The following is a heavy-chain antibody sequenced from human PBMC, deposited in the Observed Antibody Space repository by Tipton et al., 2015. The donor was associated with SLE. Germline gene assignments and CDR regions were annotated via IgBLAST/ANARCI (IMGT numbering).Heavy chain of an antibody. CDR2: IYYSGST. V-gene: IGHV4-59*01. J-gene: IGHJ6*02. CDR1: GGSFRGYY. CDR3: ARGPKDV. Sequence: TLSLTCAVYGGSFRGYYWSWIRQPPGRGLEWIGYIYYSGSTNYNPSLKSRVTISVDTSKNQFSLKLSSVTAADTAVYYCARGPKDVWGQGTTVTVSS.